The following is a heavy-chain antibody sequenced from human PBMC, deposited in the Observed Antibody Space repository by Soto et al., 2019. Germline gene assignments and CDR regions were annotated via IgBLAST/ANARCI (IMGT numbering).Heavy chain of an antibody. CDR3: AREVPPGSDGAFEI. V-gene: IGHV4-31*11. J-gene: IGHJ3*02. Sequence: PSETLSLTCAVFGGSVNSGNYYWSWIRQHPGKGLEWIGYIYYSGSTYYNPSLKSRVTISVDTSKNQFSLKLSSVTAADTAVYYCAREVPPGSDGAFEIWGQGTMVTVS. CDR1: GGSVNSGNYY. CDR2: IYYSGST.